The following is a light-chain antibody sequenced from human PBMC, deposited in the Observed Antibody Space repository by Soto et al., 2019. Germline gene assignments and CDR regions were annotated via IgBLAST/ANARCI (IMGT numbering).Light chain of an antibody. Sequence: QSVLTQPASVSGSPGQSITISCTGTSSDVGGYNSVSWYQQHPGKAPKLMIYDVSNRPSGLSNRFSGSKSVNTASLTISGLQAEDEADYYCSSYTSSSTVVFGGGTKLTVL. J-gene: IGLJ2*01. CDR3: SSYTSSSTVV. CDR2: DVS. CDR1: SSDVGGYNS. V-gene: IGLV2-14*03.